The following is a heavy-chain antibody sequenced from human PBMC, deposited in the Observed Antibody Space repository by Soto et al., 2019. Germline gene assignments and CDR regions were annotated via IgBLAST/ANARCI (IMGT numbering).Heavy chain of an antibody. J-gene: IGHJ5*02. CDR1: GFAFSNFA. CDR3: AAPRAAVPHTRYFDP. CDR2: IGSGSRGT. Sequence: EAQLLESGGGLVQPGGSLRLSCAASGFAFSNFAMSWVRQAPGKGLEWVSAIGSGSRGTHYAESVEDRFTISRDDSKNNLYLQLNSLTAADTAVYYCAAPRAAVPHTRYFDPWGQGTPVTVSP. D-gene: IGHD6-13*01. V-gene: IGHV3-23*01.